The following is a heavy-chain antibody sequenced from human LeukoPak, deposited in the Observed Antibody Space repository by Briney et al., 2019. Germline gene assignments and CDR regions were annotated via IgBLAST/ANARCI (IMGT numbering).Heavy chain of an antibody. D-gene: IGHD7-27*01. CDR3: ARSPGDRWFDS. J-gene: IGHJ5*01. V-gene: IGHV4-59*01. Sequence: SETLSLTCTVSGGSISSYYWTWIRQPPGGGLEWIGYVYYSGTTNYNPSLKSRLTISVDTSKNQFSLKLSSVTAADTAVYYCARSPGDRWFDSWGQGTLVTVSS. CDR1: GGSISSYY. CDR2: VYYSGTT.